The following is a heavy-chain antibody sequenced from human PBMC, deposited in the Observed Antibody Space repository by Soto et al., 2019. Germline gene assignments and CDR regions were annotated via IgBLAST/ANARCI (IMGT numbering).Heavy chain of an antibody. CDR3: ARVDYYDSSGDYGY. Sequence: QVQLVQSGAEVKKPGASVKVSCKASGYTFTIYGISWVRQAPGQGLEWMGWISGYNGNTDYAQNLQDRVTLTTDASTSSVYMELRSLRSDETAVYYCARVDYYDSSGDYGYWGQGTLITVSS. V-gene: IGHV1-18*04. CDR1: GYTFTIYG. CDR2: ISGYNGNT. J-gene: IGHJ4*02. D-gene: IGHD3-22*01.